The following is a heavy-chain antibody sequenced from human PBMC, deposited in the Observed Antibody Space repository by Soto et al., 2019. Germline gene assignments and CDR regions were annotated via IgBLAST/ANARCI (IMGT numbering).Heavy chain of an antibody. Sequence: EVQMVESGGVVVQPGGSLRLSCAASGFTFDDYSVHWVRQAPGKGLEWVSLISWDGYSTFYADSVKGRFTISRDNCKNSLYLQMNSLTTEDTAFYYCVKDGAVTDYTYLDSWGQGALVTVSS. D-gene: IGHD4-4*01. CDR3: VKDGAVTDYTYLDS. J-gene: IGHJ4*02. CDR2: ISWDGYST. CDR1: GFTFDDYS. V-gene: IGHV3-43*01.